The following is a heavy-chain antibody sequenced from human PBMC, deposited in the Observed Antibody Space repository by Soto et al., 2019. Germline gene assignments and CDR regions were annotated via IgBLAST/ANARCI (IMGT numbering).Heavy chain of an antibody. CDR2: IIPIFGTA. J-gene: IGHJ4*02. CDR3: ARCASSGWQFDY. D-gene: IGHD6-19*01. CDR1: GGIFRNYA. Sequence: QVQLVQSGAEVKKPGSSVQVSCKASGGIFRNYAISWVRQAPGQGLDWMGGIIPIFGTANYAQKFQGRVTISVDESTSTAYMELSSLRSEDTAVYYCARCASSGWQFDYWGQGTLVTVSS. V-gene: IGHV1-69*01.